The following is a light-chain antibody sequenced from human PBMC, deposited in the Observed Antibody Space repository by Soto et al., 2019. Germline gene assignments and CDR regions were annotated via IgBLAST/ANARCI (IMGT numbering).Light chain of an antibody. V-gene: IGKV3-15*01. CDR2: GTS. J-gene: IGKJ4*01. CDR1: QSISSN. Sequence: MTQSPSTLSASVGDRVTITCWASQSISSNLAWYQQKPGQAPRLLIYGTSTRATGIPARFSGSGSGTEFTLTISSLQSEDFAVYYCQQYNNWPLLTFGGGTRVEIK. CDR3: QQYNNWPLLT.